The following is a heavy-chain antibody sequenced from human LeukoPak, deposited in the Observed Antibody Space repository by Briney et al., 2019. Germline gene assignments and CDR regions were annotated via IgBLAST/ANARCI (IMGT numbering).Heavy chain of an antibody. D-gene: IGHD3-10*01. CDR2: INHSGST. Sequence: SETLSLTCAVYGGSFSGYYWSWIRQPPGKGLEWIGEINHSGSTNYNPSLKSRVTISVDTSKNQFSLKLSSVTAADTAVYYCARGRGLWFGGRNWFDPWGQGTLVTVSS. CDR3: ARGRGLWFGGRNWFDP. V-gene: IGHV4-34*01. CDR1: GGSFSGYY. J-gene: IGHJ5*02.